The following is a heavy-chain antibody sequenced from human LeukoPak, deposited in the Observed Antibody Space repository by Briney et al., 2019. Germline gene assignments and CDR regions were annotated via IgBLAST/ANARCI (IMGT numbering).Heavy chain of an antibody. CDR1: GGSISSGSYY. J-gene: IGHJ3*02. D-gene: IGHD3-22*01. V-gene: IGHV4-31*03. CDR3: ARVPDSSGYYSAAFDI. Sequence: SETLSLTCTVSGGSISSGSYYWSWIRLLPGKGLEWIGYIYYSGNTYYNPSLKTRVTISLDTSKNQFSLKLTSVTAADTAVYYCARVPDSSGYYSAAFDIWGHGTMATVSS. CDR2: IYYSGNT.